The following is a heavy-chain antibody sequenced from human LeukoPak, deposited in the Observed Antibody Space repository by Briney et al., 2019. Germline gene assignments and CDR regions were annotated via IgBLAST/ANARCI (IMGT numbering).Heavy chain of an antibody. J-gene: IGHJ1*01. V-gene: IGHV4-34*01. CDR2: INHSGST. CDR1: GGSFSGYY. CDR3: ARGALYSSRGEELFQH. D-gene: IGHD6-13*01. Sequence: PSETLSLTCAVYGGSFSGYYWSWIRQPPGKGLEWIGEINHSGSTNYNPSLKSRVTISVDTSKNQFSLKLSSVTAADTAVYYCARGALYSSRGEELFQHWGQGTLVTVSS.